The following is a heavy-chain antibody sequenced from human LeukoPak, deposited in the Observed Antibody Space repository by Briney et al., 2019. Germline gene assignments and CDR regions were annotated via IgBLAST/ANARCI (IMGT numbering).Heavy chain of an antibody. V-gene: IGHV4-59*01. J-gene: IGHJ4*02. D-gene: IGHD1-26*01. Sequence: SETLSLTCTVSGGSISSYYWSWIRQPPGKGLEWIGYIYHSGTSNYNPSLKSRVTISVDTSKRQFSLKLSSVTAADTAIYYCARNIVGPRQVDYWGQGTLVTVSS. CDR1: GGSISSYY. CDR2: IYHSGTS. CDR3: ARNIVGPRQVDY.